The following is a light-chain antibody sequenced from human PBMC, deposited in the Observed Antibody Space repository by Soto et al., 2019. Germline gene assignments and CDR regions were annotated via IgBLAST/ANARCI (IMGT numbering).Light chain of an antibody. V-gene: IGKV1-5*03. CDR3: QQYNSYSRT. CDR2: KAS. J-gene: IGKJ1*01. Sequence: DIQMTQSPSTLSASVGDRVTIPCRASQSISSWLAWYQQKPGKAPKLLIYKASSLESGVPSRFSGSGSGTEFTLTISSLQPDDFATYYCQQYNSYSRTFGQGTKVDI. CDR1: QSISSW.